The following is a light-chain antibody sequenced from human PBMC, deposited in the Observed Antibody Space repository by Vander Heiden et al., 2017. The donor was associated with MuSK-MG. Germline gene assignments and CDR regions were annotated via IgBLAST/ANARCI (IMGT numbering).Light chain of an antibody. Sequence: DIQMTQSPSSLSASVGDRVTITCRASQSISSYLNWYQQKPGKAPKLLIYAASSLQSGVPSRFSGSGSGTDFTLTISRRQPEDFANYYWQQSYSTLGFGQGTRLEIK. CDR2: AAS. CDR1: QSISSY. V-gene: IGKV1-39*01. J-gene: IGKJ5*01. CDR3: QQSYSTLG.